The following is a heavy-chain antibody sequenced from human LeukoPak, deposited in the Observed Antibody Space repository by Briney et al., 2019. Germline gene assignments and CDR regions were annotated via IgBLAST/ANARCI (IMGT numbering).Heavy chain of an antibody. CDR2: IYYSGST. Sequence: RTSETLSLTCTVSGGSISSYYWSWIRQPPGKGLERIGYIYYSGSTNYNPSLNSRVTISVDTSKNQSSLNLSSLTAADTAVYYCARHLNIVTKSAFDIWSQGTMVTVSS. V-gene: IGHV4-59*08. CDR1: GGSISSYY. J-gene: IGHJ3*02. CDR3: ARHLNIVTKSAFDI. D-gene: IGHD2/OR15-2a*01.